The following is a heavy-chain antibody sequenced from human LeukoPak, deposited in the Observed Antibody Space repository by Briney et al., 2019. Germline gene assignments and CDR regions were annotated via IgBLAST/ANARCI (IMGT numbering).Heavy chain of an antibody. CDR3: AAMFGVTSSPFDY. CDR2: ISSSSSYI. CDR1: GFTFSSYS. J-gene: IGHJ4*02. Sequence: PGGSLRLSCAASGFTFSSYSMNWVRQAPGKGLEWVSSISSSSSYIYYADSVKGRLTISGDNAKNSLYLQMNSLRAEDTAVYYCAAMFGVTSSPFDYWGQGTLVTVPS. D-gene: IGHD3-10*02. V-gene: IGHV3-21*01.